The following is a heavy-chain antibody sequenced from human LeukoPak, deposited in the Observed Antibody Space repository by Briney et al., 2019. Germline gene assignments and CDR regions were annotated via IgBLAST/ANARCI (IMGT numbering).Heavy chain of an antibody. CDR1: GGSIGTYY. D-gene: IGHD3-16*02. Sequence: SETLSLTCTVSGGSIGTYYWRWIRQSPGKGLEWIGYIYVTGTRYNPYLQSRVTISVDRSRNQFFLKMSSVTAADTAVYYCARHIGGGIEDMDVWGKGTKVIVSS. CDR3: ARHIGGGIEDMDV. J-gene: IGHJ6*03. CDR2: IYVTGT. V-gene: IGHV4-59*08.